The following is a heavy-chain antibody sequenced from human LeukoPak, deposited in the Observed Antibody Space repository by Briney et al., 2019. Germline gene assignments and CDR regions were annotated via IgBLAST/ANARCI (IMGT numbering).Heavy chain of an antibody. Sequence: ASVKVSCKASGYTFTSNGISWVRQAPGQGLEWMGWISGYTGNTKYVQKFQGRVTMTTDTSTSTVYMELRSLTSDDTAVYYCARDTLGEYDYWGQGSLVTVSS. CDR1: GYTFTSNG. CDR2: ISGYTGNT. V-gene: IGHV1-18*01. D-gene: IGHD3-16*01. CDR3: ARDTLGEYDY. J-gene: IGHJ4*02.